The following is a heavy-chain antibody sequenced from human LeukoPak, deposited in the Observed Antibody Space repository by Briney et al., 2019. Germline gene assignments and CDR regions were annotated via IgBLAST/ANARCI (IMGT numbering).Heavy chain of an antibody. CDR1: GGSFSGYY. V-gene: IGHV4-34*01. Sequence: SETLSLTCAVYGGSFSGYYWSWIRQPPGGGLEWIGEINHSGSTNYNPSLKSRVTISVDTSKNQFSLKLSSVTAADTAVYYCAREQGWWELPKGNWFDPWGQGTLVTVSS. CDR3: AREQGWWELPKGNWFDP. D-gene: IGHD1-26*01. J-gene: IGHJ5*02. CDR2: INHSGST.